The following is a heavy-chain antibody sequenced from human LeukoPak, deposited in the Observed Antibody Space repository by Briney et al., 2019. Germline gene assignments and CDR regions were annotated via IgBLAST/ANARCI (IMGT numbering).Heavy chain of an antibody. CDR3: AKGIRRLVGTIPGLRRDHYMDV. J-gene: IGHJ6*03. D-gene: IGHD1-26*01. CDR2: ISYDGSNK. CDR1: EFTLSSYD. V-gene: IGHV3-30*18. Sequence: WGSLRLSCAASEFTLSSYDMHWVRQAPGKGLEWVAVISYDGSNKYYADSVKGRFTISRDNSKKMLYLQMNSLRAEDTAVYYCAKGIRRLVGTIPGLRRDHYMDVWGKGTTVTVSS.